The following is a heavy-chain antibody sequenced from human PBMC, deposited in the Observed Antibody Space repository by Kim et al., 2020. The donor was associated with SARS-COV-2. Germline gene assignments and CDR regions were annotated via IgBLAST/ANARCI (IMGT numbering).Heavy chain of an antibody. CDR3: AGDRGYGHHDY. V-gene: IGHV4-30-2*01. CDR1: GVSITIDDYS. Sequence: SETLSLTCAVSGVSITIDDYSWSWIRQPPGKGLEWIGYIYHSGRAFYNSSLKSRVAMSVDTSVDQFSLRLSSVTAADTAVYYCAGDRGYGHHDYWGHG. CDR2: IYHSGRA. D-gene: IGHD5-12*01. J-gene: IGHJ4*01.